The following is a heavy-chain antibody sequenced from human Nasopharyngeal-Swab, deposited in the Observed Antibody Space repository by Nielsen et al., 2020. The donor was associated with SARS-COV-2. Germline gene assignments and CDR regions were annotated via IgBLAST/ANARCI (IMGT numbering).Heavy chain of an antibody. CDR2: IDTTGDT. CDR3: ARGDGIYCGGGNCYAVDPFEI. CDR1: GFTFSSFE. V-gene: IGHV3-13*01. Sequence: GGSLRLSCAASGFTFSSFEMHWVRKVPGKGLEWVSAIDTTGDTYYPDSVKGRFTISRENAKNSLFLQINSLRVEDTAMYYCARGDGIYCGGGNCYAVDPFEIWGQGTMVTVSS. J-gene: IGHJ3*02. D-gene: IGHD2-15*01.